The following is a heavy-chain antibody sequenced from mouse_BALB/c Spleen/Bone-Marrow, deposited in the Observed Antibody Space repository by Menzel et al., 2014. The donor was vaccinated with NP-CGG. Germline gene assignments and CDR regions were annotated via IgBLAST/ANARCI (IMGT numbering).Heavy chain of an antibody. CDR3: ARSPGEVNY. D-gene: IGHD1-3*01. V-gene: IGHV14-3*02. J-gene: IGHJ3*01. Sequence: EVMLVESGAELVKPGASVKLSCTASDFNIKDAYMHWVKQRPAQGLEWIGRIAPANGNTEYDPKFLDKATITADTSSNTAYLQLSSLTSEDTAVYYCARSPGEVNYWGQGTLVTVSA. CDR1: DFNIKDAY. CDR2: IAPANGNT.